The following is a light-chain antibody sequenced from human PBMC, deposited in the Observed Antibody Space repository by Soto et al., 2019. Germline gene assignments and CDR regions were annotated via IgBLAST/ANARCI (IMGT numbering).Light chain of an antibody. Sequence: QSALTQPPSASGSPGQSVTISCTGTSSDVGVYNYVSWYQHHPGKAPKLMIYEVSKRPSGVPDRFSGSKSGNTASLTVSGLQAEDEADYYCSSYAGSNNMVFGGGTKVTVL. CDR2: EVS. V-gene: IGLV2-8*01. CDR1: SSDVGVYNY. CDR3: SSYAGSNNMV. J-gene: IGLJ2*01.